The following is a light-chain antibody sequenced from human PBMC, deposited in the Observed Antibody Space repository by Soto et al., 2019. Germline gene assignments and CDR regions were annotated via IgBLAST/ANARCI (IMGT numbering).Light chain of an antibody. J-gene: IGKJ5*01. CDR1: KSVSSN. CDR2: GAS. Sequence: EVVMTQSPATVSVSPGERATLSCRPSKSVSSNLAWYQQRPGQAPRLVIYGASNRATGIPARFSGTGSGTDFTLTINNLEPEDFAVYYCQVRTNWSIAFGRGTRLEIK. CDR3: QVRTNWSIA. V-gene: IGKV3-11*01.